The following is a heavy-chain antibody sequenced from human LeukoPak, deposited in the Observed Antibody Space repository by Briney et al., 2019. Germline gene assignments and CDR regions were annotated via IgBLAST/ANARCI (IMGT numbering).Heavy chain of an antibody. CDR3: ARVAAYYYDSSGYSVGDYYYGMDV. D-gene: IGHD3-22*01. CDR2: ISYDGSNK. J-gene: IGHJ6*02. V-gene: IGHV3-30-3*01. Sequence: GGSLRLSCAASGFTFSSYAMHWVRQAPGKGLEWVAVISYDGSNKYYADSVKGRFTISRDNAKNSLYLQMNSLRDEDTAVYYCARVAAYYYDSSGYSVGDYYYGMDVWGQGTTVTVSS. CDR1: GFTFSSYA.